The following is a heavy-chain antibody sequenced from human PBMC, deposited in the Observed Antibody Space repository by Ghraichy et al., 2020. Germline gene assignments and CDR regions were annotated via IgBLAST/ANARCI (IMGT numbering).Heavy chain of an antibody. Sequence: GGSLRLSCAASGFTFSSYSMNWVRQAPGKGLEWVSSISSSSSYIYYADSVKGRFTISRDNAKNSLYLQMNSLRAEDTAVYYCARERAVAGTGDYWGQGTLVTVSS. CDR1: GFTFSSYS. D-gene: IGHD6-19*01. J-gene: IGHJ4*02. CDR3: ARERAVAGTGDY. V-gene: IGHV3-21*01. CDR2: ISSSSSYI.